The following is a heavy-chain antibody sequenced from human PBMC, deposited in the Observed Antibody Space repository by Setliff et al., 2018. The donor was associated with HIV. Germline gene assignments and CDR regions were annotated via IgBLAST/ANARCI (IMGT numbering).Heavy chain of an antibody. CDR3: ARALRWGSGPGAFDI. V-gene: IGHV4-31*03. CDR2: IYYSGST. J-gene: IGHJ3*02. D-gene: IGHD3-16*01. Sequence: NPSETLSLTCTVSGGSISSDGYYWTWFRQHPGKGLEWIGYIYYSGSTYYNLSLKSRVTISVDTSKNQFSLKLSSVTAADTAVYYCARALRWGSGPGAFDIWGQGTMVTVSS. CDR1: GGSISSDGYY.